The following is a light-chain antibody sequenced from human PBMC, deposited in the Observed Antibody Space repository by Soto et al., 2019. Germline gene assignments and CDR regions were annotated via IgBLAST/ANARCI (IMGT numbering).Light chain of an antibody. CDR1: QSVSSY. V-gene: IGKV3-11*01. CDR3: QQRSNWPWT. Sequence: EIVLTQSPATLSLSPGERATLSCRASQSVSSYLAWYQHKPGQAPRLLIYEASNRATGIPARFSGSGSGTDFTLTISSLEPEDFAVYYCQQRSNWPWTFGQGTKLDIK. J-gene: IGKJ1*01. CDR2: EAS.